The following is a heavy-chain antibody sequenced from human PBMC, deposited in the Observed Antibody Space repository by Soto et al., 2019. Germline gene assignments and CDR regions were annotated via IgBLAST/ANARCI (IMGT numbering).Heavy chain of an antibody. CDR3: AMQYYYGSGRQIDY. CDR1: GGNISSSSIK. V-gene: IGHV4-39*01. Sequence: ETLSLTCVASGGNISSSSIKWGRQRQAQGGGLDWVGSICSSRGTYYNPSLKSRVTTSVHTSNNQFSLKLTSVTAADTAVYYCAMQYYYGSGRQIDYGGQGTLVTVPS. J-gene: IGHJ4*02. CDR2: ICSSRGT. D-gene: IGHD3-10*01.